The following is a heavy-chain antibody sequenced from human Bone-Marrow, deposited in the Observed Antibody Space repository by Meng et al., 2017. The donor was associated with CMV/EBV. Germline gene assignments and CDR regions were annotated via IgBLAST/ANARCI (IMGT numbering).Heavy chain of an antibody. CDR1: GFTFSSYW. Sequence: GESLKISCAASGFTFSSYWMHWVRQVPGKGLEWVSRINSDGSDTKYADSVTGRFTISRDNAKNALYLQMNSLRAEDTAVYYCARRGNYYYYYGMDVWGQGTTVTVSS. J-gene: IGHJ6*02. V-gene: IGHV3-74*03. CDR2: INSDGSDT. D-gene: IGHD3-16*01. CDR3: ARRGNYYYYYGMDV.